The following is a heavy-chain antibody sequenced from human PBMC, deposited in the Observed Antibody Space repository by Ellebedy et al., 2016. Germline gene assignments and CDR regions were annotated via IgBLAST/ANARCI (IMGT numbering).Heavy chain of an antibody. J-gene: IGHJ4*02. CDR1: GFTFISST. V-gene: IGHV3-21*01. CDR2: ISSSSGYI. CDR3: AKSQYNIGWYLDY. D-gene: IGHD6-19*01. Sequence: GGSLRLXCAASGFTFISSTMHWVRQAPGKGLEWVSSISSSSGYIYYADSLKGRFTISRDNTKNSLYLQMNSLRAEDTAIYYCAKSQYNIGWYLDYWGQGILVTVSS.